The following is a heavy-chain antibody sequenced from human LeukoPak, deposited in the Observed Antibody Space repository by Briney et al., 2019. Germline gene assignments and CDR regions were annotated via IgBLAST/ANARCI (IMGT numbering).Heavy chain of an antibody. J-gene: IGHJ6*02. D-gene: IGHD2-2*01. CDR2: VDPNSGNT. V-gene: IGHV1-8*01. Sequence: ASVKVSCKASGYTFTSYDINWVRQATGQGLEWMGWVDPNSGNTGYAQKLQGRVTMTTDTSTSTAYMELRSLRSDDTAVYYCARNYCSSTSCPYYYYGMDVWGQGTTVTVSS. CDR1: GYTFTSYD. CDR3: ARNYCSSTSCPYYYYGMDV.